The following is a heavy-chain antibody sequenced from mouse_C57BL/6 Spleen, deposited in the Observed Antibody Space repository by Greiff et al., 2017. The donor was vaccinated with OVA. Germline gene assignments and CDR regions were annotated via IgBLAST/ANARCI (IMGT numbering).Heavy chain of an antibody. CDR1: GFTFSDYG. Sequence: DVHLVESGGGLVKPGGSLKLSCAASGFTFSDYGMHWVRQAPEKGLEWVAYISSGSSTIYYADTVKGRFTISRDNAKNTLFLQMTSLRSEDTAMYYCASPYSNYDYYAMDYWGQGTSVTVSS. CDR2: ISSGSSTI. CDR3: ASPYSNYDYYAMDY. V-gene: IGHV5-17*01. J-gene: IGHJ4*01. D-gene: IGHD2-5*01.